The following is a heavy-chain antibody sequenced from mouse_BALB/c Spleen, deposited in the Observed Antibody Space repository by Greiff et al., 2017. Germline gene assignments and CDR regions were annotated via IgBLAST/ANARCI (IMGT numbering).Heavy chain of an antibody. CDR3: ARGDYGSRPFDY. CDR1: GYSITSGYY. D-gene: IGHD1-1*01. CDR2: ISYDGSN. J-gene: IGHJ2*01. Sequence: EVQLQQSGPGLVKPSQSLSLTCSVTGYSITSGYYWNWIRQFPGNKLEWMGYISYDGSNNYNPSLKNRISITRDTSKNQFFLKLNAVTTEDTATYYCARGDYGSRPFDYWGQGTTLTVSS. V-gene: IGHV3-6*02.